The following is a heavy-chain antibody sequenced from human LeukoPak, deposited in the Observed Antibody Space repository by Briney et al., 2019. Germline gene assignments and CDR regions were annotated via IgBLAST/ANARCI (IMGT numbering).Heavy chain of an antibody. J-gene: IGHJ6*02. V-gene: IGHV3-23*01. Sequence: PGGSLRLSCAASGFTFSSYAMSWVRQAPGKGLEWVSAISVSGVTTYYADSVKGRFTISRDNSKNTLYLQMNSLRAEDTAVYYCAKLQRYCSGGSCYSEHYGARTYGMDVWGQGTTVTVSS. D-gene: IGHD2-15*01. CDR2: ISVSGVTT. CDR1: GFTFSSYA. CDR3: AKLQRYCSGGSCYSEHYGARTYGMDV.